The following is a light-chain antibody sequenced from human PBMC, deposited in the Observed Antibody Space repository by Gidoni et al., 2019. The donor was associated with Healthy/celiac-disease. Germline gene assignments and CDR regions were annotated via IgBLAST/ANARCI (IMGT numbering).Light chain of an antibody. CDR1: QSVSSSY. V-gene: IGKV3-20*01. Sequence: IVLSQSPGTLSSSPGEGATLACRASQSVSSSYLAWYQQKPGQAPRLLIYGAYSSATGTPDTFSGSGSGSDFTLTISRLRPEDFAVYYCQQYGSSPPMCSFGQGTKLEIK. CDR3: QQYGSSPPMCS. J-gene: IGKJ2*04. CDR2: GAY.